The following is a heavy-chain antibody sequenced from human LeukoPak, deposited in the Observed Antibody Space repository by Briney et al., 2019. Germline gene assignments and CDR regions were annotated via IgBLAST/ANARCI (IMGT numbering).Heavy chain of an antibody. CDR3: ARTWAALYFDY. D-gene: IGHD2-15*01. V-gene: IGHV4-34*01. CDR1: GGSFSGYY. Sequence: SETLSLTCAVYGGSFSGYYWSWIRQPPGKGLEWIGEINHSGSTNYNPSLKSRVTISVDTSKNQFSLKLSSVTAADTAAYYCARTWAALYFDYWGQGTLVTVSS. J-gene: IGHJ4*02. CDR2: INHSGST.